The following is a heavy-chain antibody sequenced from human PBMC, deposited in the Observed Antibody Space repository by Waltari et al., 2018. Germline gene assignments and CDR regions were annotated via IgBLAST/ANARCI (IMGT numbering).Heavy chain of an antibody. D-gene: IGHD3-10*01. CDR3: ARGAFGFT. CDR2: VMRGGGDT. Sequence: EVQLLESGGGWVQPGGSVRLFCAASGVIFSSFAMSWLRQTPGKGLGWVSSVMRGGGDTHYADSVRGRFTISRDDSKNTLSLQMDSLRGDDTALYYCARGAFGFTCGQGTLVTVSS. CDR1: GVIFSSFA. V-gene: IGHV3-23*01. J-gene: IGHJ5*02.